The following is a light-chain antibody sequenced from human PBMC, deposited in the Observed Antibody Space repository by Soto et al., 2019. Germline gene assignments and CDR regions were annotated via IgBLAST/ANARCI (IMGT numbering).Light chain of an antibody. V-gene: IGLV1-47*02. CDR3: AAWDDSLSGYV. Sequence: QSALTQPPSASGSPGQRVTSSCSGSSSNIGSNYVYWYQQLPGTAPKLLIYSNNQRPSGVPDRFSGSKSGTSASLAISGLRSEDEADYYCAAWDDSLSGYVFGTGTKVTVL. CDR1: SSNIGSNY. J-gene: IGLJ1*01. CDR2: SNN.